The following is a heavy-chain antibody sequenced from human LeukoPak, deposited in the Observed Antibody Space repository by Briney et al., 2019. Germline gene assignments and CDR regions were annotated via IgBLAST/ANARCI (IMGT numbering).Heavy chain of an antibody. Sequence: DSVKVSCKASGYTFTGYYMHWVRQAPGQGLEWMGRINPNSGGTNYAQKFQGRVTMTRDTSISTAYMELSRLRSDDTAVYYCARDYLRGYYDSSGYFVTWGQGTLVTVSS. D-gene: IGHD3-22*01. CDR3: ARDYLRGYYDSSGYFVT. CDR2: INPNSGGT. CDR1: GYTFTGYY. V-gene: IGHV1-2*06. J-gene: IGHJ4*02.